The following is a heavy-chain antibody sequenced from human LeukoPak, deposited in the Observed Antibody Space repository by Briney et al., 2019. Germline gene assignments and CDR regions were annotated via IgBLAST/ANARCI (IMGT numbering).Heavy chain of an antibody. V-gene: IGHV3-23*01. CDR3: AILRDY. CDR2: ASGSGGSI. D-gene: IGHD3-10*01. Sequence: RGCLTPSFAASGLTFSTYAINWVRHARGNVLEWVSGASGSGGSIWYAESVKGRFTISRDNANNSIYLQMNSLRADDTAVYYCAILRDYWGQGILVTVSS. CDR1: GLTFSTYA. J-gene: IGHJ4*02.